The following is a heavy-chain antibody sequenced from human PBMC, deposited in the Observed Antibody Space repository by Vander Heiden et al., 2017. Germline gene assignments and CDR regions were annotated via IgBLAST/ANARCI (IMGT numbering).Heavy chain of an antibody. J-gene: IGHJ6*02. CDR3: AAATTVTTPLYYYYDMDV. CDR1: GGPFSSYA. CDR2: IIPIVGTA. D-gene: IGHD4-4*01. V-gene: IGHV1-69*01. Sequence: QVQLVQSGAAVKKPGSSVKVSCKASGGPFSSYAISWVRQAPGQGLEWMGGIIPIVGTANYAQKFQGRVTITADESTSTAYMELSSLRSEDTAVYYCAAATTVTTPLYYYYDMDVWGQGTTVTVSS.